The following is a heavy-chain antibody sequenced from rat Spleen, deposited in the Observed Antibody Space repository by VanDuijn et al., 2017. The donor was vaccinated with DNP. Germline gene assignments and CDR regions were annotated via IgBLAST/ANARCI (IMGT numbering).Heavy chain of an antibody. CDR3: ARHEYTTDYYPYAMDA. CDR2: IGSPAYAP. CDR1: GFTFSAYY. V-gene: IGHV5-25*01. J-gene: IGHJ4*01. D-gene: IGHD1-6*01. Sequence: EVQLVESGGGLVQPGRSLKLSCAASGFTFSAYYMAWVRQAPAKGLEWVAYIGSPAYAPYYTDSVKGRFAISRDNAKSPLYLQMDSLRSEDTATYYCARHEYTTDYYPYAMDAWGQGTSVTVSS.